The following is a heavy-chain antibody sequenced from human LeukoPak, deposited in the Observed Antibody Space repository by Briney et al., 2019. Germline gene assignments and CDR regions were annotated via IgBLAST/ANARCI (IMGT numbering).Heavy chain of an antibody. CDR1: GFTFDDYA. CDR2: ISWNSGSI. D-gene: IGHD5-18*01. Sequence: GRSLRLSCAASGFTFDDYAMHWVRQAPGKGLEWVSGISWNSGSIGYADSVKGRFTISRDNAKNSLYLQMNSLRAEDTALYYCAKGNTAMVLDAFDIWGQGTLVTVSS. V-gene: IGHV3-9*01. J-gene: IGHJ3*02. CDR3: AKGNTAMVLDAFDI.